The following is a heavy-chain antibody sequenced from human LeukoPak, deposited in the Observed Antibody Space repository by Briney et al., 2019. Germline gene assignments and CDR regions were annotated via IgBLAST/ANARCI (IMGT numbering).Heavy chain of an antibody. V-gene: IGHV3-23*01. CDR2: ISGSGGST. CDR1: GFTFSNYA. Sequence: GGSLRLSCVASGFTFSNYAMSWVRQAPGKGLEWVSAISGSGGSTYYADSVKGRFTISRDNSKNTLYLQMNSLRAEDTAVYYCAKEGYYDSSGYYPFDYWGQGTLVTVSS. J-gene: IGHJ4*02. D-gene: IGHD3-22*01. CDR3: AKEGYYDSSGYYPFDY.